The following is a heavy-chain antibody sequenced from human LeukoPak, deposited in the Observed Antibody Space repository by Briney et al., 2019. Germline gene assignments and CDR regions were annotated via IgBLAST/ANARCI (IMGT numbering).Heavy chain of an antibody. J-gene: IGHJ6*02. CDR1: GFTFKSYA. D-gene: IGHD6-19*01. V-gene: IGHV3-23*01. CDR3: AKGRIAVALYYGMDV. Sequence: GGSLRLSCSASGFTFKSYAMNWVRQAPGKGLEWVSSIGGSGGKTYYADSVTGRFSISRDNSKNMVYLQMNSLRAADTAVYYCAKGRIAVALYYGMDVWGQGTTVTVFS. CDR2: IGGSGGKT.